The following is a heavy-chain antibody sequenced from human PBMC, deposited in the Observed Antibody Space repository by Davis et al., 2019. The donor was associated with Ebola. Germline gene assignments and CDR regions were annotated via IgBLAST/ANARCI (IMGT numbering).Heavy chain of an antibody. Sequence: GESLKISCKGSGYSFTSYWIVWVRQMPGKGLECMGIIFPGDSDTRYSPSFQGHVTIPVDKSISTAHLQWNSLKASDTAMYFCARLVGDIVDAWFDPWGQGTLVTVSS. V-gene: IGHV5-51*01. CDR2: IFPGDSDT. J-gene: IGHJ5*02. CDR1: GYSFTSYW. CDR3: ARLVGDIVDAWFDP. D-gene: IGHD2-15*01.